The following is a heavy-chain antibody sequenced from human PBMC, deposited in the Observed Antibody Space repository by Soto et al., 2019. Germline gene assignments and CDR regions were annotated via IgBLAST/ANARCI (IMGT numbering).Heavy chain of an antibody. Sequence: QVQLQESGSGLVKPSQTLSLTCSVSGGSISSGDHYWSWIRQSPGKGLEWIGYIYYSGSPYYNPSLKSRLTISVDTSKTQFSLKLSSVTAADTAVYYCAREVQGDYFDNWGQGTLVTVSS. CDR3: AREVQGDYFDN. CDR2: IYYSGSP. D-gene: IGHD3-16*01. V-gene: IGHV4-30-4*01. J-gene: IGHJ4*02. CDR1: GGSISSGDHY.